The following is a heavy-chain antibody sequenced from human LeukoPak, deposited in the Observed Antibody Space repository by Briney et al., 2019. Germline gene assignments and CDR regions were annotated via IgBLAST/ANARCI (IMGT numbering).Heavy chain of an antibody. Sequence: GGSLRLSCAASGFTFSSYSMNWVRQAPGKGLEWVSSISSSSSYIYYADSVKGRFTISRDNAKNSLYLQMNSLRAEDTAVYYCASSGYSYRPQYYFDYWGQGTLVTVSS. V-gene: IGHV3-21*01. CDR1: GFTFSSYS. D-gene: IGHD3-22*01. CDR3: ASSGYSYRPQYYFDY. J-gene: IGHJ4*02. CDR2: ISSSSSYI.